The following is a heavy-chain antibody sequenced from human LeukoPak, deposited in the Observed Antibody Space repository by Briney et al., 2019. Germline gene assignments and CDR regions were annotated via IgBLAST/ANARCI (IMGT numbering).Heavy chain of an antibody. J-gene: IGHJ4*02. CDR1: GFTFSSYA. CDR2: ISYDGSNK. D-gene: IGHD6-19*01. Sequence: GGSLRLSCAASGFTFSSYAMHWVRQAPGKGLEWVAVISYDGSNKYYADSVKGRFTISRDNAKNSLYLQMNSLRAEDTAVYYCARAGYSSGWTNRLRDPFDYWGQGTLVTVSS. CDR3: ARAGYSSGWTNRLRDPFDY. V-gene: IGHV3-30-3*01.